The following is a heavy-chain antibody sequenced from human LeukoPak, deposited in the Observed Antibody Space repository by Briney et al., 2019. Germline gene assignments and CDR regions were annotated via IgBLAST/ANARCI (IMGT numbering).Heavy chain of an antibody. CDR1: GFTFDDYA. CDR3: AKDIHRSSSDDY. D-gene: IGHD6-13*01. V-gene: IGHV3-43*02. CDR2: ISGDGGST. J-gene: IGHJ4*02. Sequence: GGSLRLSCAASGFTFDDYAMHWVRQAPGKGLEWVSLISGDGGSTYYADSVKGRFTISRDNSKNSLYLQMNSLRTEDTASYYCAKDIHRSSSDDYWGQGTLVTVSS.